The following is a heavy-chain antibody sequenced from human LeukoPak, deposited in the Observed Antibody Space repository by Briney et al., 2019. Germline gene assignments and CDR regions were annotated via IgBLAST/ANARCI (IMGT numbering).Heavy chain of an antibody. CDR2: IYTSGST. CDR3: AREVGDSGYSDY. D-gene: IGHD5-12*01. J-gene: IGHJ4*02. V-gene: IGHV4-4*07. CDR1: GGSITIYY. Sequence: SETLSLTCTVSGGSITIYYWSWIRQPAGKGLEWIGRIYTSGSTNYNPSLKSRVTMSVDTSKNQFSLKLSSVTAADTAVYFCAREVGDSGYSDYWGQGTLVTVSS.